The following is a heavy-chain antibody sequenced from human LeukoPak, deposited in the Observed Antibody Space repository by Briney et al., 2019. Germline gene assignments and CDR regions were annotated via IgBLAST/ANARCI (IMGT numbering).Heavy chain of an antibody. CDR2: IDPSGGST. D-gene: IGHD2-15*01. V-gene: IGHV1-46*01. J-gene: IGHJ4*02. CDR3: ARESGGRPFDY. CDR1: GYTFTKYY. Sequence: ASVKVSCKASGYTFTKYYIHWVRQAPGQGLEWMGIIDPSGGSTTYAQRFQGRVTMTRDTSTSTVYMELSSLRSEDTAMYYCARESGGRPFDYWGQGTLVTVSS.